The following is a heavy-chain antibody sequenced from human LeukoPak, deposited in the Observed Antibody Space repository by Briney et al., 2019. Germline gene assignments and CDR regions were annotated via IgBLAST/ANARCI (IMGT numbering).Heavy chain of an antibody. CDR2: IYYSGST. Sequence: SETLSLTCTVSGGSISSFYWSWIRQPPGKGLEWIGYIYYSGSTNYNPSLKSRVTISVDTSKNQFSLKLSSVTAADTAVYYCARMMDIVATIGFDPWGQGTLVTVSS. CDR3: ARMMDIVATIGFDP. V-gene: IGHV4-59*01. D-gene: IGHD5-12*01. J-gene: IGHJ5*02. CDR1: GGSISSFY.